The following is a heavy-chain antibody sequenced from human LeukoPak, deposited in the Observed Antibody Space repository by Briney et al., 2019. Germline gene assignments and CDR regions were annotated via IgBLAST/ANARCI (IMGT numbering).Heavy chain of an antibody. Sequence: SETLSLTCTVSGGSISSSSYYWGWIRQPPGKGLEWIGSIYYSGSTYYNPSLKSRVTISVDTSKNQFSLKLSSVTAADTAVYYCARWAEEYDYVWGSWVYWGQGTLVTVSS. V-gene: IGHV4-39*01. J-gene: IGHJ4*02. CDR2: IYYSGST. D-gene: IGHD3-16*01. CDR3: ARWAEEYDYVWGSWVY. CDR1: GGSISSSSYY.